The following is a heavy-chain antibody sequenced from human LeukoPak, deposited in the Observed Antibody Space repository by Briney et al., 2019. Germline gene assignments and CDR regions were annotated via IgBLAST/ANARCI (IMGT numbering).Heavy chain of an antibody. J-gene: IGHJ4*02. CDR3: AKEGGSGYYYDENYFDY. V-gene: IGHV3-23*01. Sequence: GGSLRLSCAASGFTFSSYAMSWVRQAPGKGLEWVSAISGSGGSTYYADSVKGRFTISRDNSKNTLYLQMNSLRAEDTAVCYCAKEGGSGYYYDENYFDYWGQGTLVTVSS. CDR1: GFTFSSYA. CDR2: ISGSGGST. D-gene: IGHD3-22*01.